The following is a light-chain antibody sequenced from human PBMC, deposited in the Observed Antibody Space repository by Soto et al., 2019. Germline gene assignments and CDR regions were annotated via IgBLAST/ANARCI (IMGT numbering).Light chain of an antibody. J-gene: IGKJ1*01. CDR1: QSVSSY. V-gene: IGKV3-20*01. Sequence: EIVLTQSPATLSLSPGERATLSCRASQSVSSYLAWYQQKPGQAPRLLIYDASNRATGIPDRFSGSGSGTEFTLSITRLEPEDFAVYYCQQYGGSPTFGQGTKVDI. CDR3: QQYGGSPT. CDR2: DAS.